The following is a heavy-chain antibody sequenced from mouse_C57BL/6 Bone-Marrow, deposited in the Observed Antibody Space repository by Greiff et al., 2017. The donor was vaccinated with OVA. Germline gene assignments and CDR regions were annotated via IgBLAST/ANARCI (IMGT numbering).Heavy chain of an antibody. CDR1: GYTFTSYG. CDR3: ARERDDSCFYYAMDY. V-gene: IGHV1-81*01. D-gene: IGHD2-13*01. J-gene: IGHJ4*01. Sequence: VQLQQSGAELARPGASVKLSCKASGYTFTSYGISWVKQRTGQGLEWIGEIYPRSGNTYYNEKFKGKATLTADKSSSTAYMELRSLTSEDSAVYFCARERDDSCFYYAMDYWGQGTSVTVSS. CDR2: IYPRSGNT.